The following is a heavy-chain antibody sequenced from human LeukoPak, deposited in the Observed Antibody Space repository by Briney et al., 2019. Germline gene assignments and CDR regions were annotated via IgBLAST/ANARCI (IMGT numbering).Heavy chain of an antibody. CDR3: ARDCIGCHGFDF. D-gene: IGHD2-15*01. J-gene: IGHJ4*02. CDR2: INPSGGST. CDR1: GYTFTSYY. V-gene: IGHV1-46*01. Sequence: GASVKVSCKASGYTFTSYYMHWVRQAPGQGLEWMGIINPSGGSTSYAQKFQGRVSMTTDTSTNTAYMELRSLRPDDTAVYYCARDCIGCHGFDFWGQGTLVTVSS.